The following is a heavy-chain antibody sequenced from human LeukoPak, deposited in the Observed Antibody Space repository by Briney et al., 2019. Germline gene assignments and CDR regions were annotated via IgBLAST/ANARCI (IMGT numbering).Heavy chain of an antibody. J-gene: IGHJ3*02. CDR3: AKGLGAVAGEAFDI. V-gene: IGHV3-23*01. D-gene: IGHD6-19*01. Sequence: PGGSLRLSCAASGFTFSSYAMNWVRQAPGKGLEWVSLISGSGGSKYYADSVKGRFTISRDNSKKTMYLQMNSLRAEDTAVYCCAKGLGAVAGEAFDIWGQGTTVTVSS. CDR1: GFTFSSYA. CDR2: ISGSGGSK.